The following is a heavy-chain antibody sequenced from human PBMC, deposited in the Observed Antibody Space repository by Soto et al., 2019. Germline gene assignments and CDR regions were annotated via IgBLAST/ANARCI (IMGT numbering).Heavy chain of an antibody. CDR1: GYTFTGYY. J-gene: IGHJ6*02. CDR2: INPNSGGT. CDR3: ARGYCSSTSCSRYYGMDV. Sequence: QVQLVQSGAEVKKPGASVKVSCKASGYTFTGYYMHWVRQAPGQGLEWMGWINPNSGGTNYAQKFQGSVTMTRDTSISTAYMELSRLRSDDTAVYYCARGYCSSTSCSRYYGMDVWGQGTTVTVSS. D-gene: IGHD2-2*01. V-gene: IGHV1-2*02.